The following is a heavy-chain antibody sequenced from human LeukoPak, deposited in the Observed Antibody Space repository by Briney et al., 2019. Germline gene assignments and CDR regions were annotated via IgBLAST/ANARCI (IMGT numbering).Heavy chain of an antibody. CDR1: GGSISSSSYY. J-gene: IGHJ4*02. CDR3: ARLYSGYDPPDY. D-gene: IGHD5-12*01. V-gene: IGHV4-39*01. CDR2: IYYSGST. Sequence: NPSETLSLTCTVSGGSISSSSYYWGWIRQPPGKGLEWIGSIYYSGSTYYNPSLKSRVTISVDTSKNQFSLKVSSVTAADTVVYYCARLYSGYDPPDYWGQGTLVTVSS.